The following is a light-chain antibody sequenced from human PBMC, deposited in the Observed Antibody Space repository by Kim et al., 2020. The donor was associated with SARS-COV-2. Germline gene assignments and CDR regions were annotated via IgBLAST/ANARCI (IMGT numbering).Light chain of an antibody. CDR1: QSVNSN. Sequence: SPGERAPLSCTASQSVNSNLAWYQQKPGQAPTLLICGASSRATGTPARFSGSGSGTEFTLTISSLQAEDFALYYCQQYNNWPPITFGQGTRLEIK. J-gene: IGKJ5*01. V-gene: IGKV3-15*01. CDR2: GAS. CDR3: QQYNNWPPIT.